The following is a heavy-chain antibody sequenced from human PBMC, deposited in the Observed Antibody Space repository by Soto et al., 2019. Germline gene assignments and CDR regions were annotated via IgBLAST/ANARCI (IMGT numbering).Heavy chain of an antibody. Sequence: EVQLVQSGAEVKKPGESLKISCEASGYSFTSYWIGWVRQMPGKGLEWLGIIYPADSDTKYSPSFQGHVSISADISRTTAYLQWTSLKASDTAIYYCARRGFTSSSFYYRHYMDVWGEGTAVTVSS. CDR2: IYPADSDT. D-gene: IGHD6-6*01. CDR3: ARRGFTSSSFYYRHYMDV. J-gene: IGHJ6*03. V-gene: IGHV5-51*03. CDR1: GYSFTSYW.